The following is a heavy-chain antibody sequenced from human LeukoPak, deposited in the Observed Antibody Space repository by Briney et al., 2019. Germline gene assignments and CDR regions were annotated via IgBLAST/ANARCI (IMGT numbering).Heavy chain of an antibody. CDR1: GFTFTNAW. V-gene: IGHV3-15*01. D-gene: IGHD1-1*01. CDR2: IKRKTDEGTT. J-gene: IGHJ4*02. CDR3: ITGHAKTDLDY. Sequence: GGSERLSCAASGFTFTNAWMSWVRQAPGKGLEWVGRIKRKTDEGTTDYAAPVKGRFTISRDDSKNTLYLQMNSLRTEDTAVYYCITGHAKTDLDYWGQGTL.